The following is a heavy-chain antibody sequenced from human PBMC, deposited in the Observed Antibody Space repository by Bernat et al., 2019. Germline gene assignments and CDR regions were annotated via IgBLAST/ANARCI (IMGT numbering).Heavy chain of an antibody. CDR2: INPSGGST. CDR3: ARGLFTMVRGAHPGWFDP. V-gene: IGHV1-46*03. CDR1: GYTFTSYY. D-gene: IGHD3-10*01. Sequence: QVQLVQSGAEVKKPGASVKVSCKASGYTFTSYYMHWVRQAPGQGLEWMGIINPSGGSTSYAQKFEGRVTMTRDTSTGTVYMGLSSLRSEDTAAYYCARGLFTMVRGAHPGWFDPWGQGTLVTVSS. J-gene: IGHJ5*02.